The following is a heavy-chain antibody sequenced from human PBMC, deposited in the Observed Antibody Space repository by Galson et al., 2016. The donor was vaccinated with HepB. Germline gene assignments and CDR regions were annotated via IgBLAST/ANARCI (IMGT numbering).Heavy chain of an antibody. J-gene: IGHJ4*02. CDR1: GFTFSAAG. D-gene: IGHD4-17*01. Sequence: SLRLSCAVSGFTFSAAGMHWVRQASGKGLEWVGRIRNRTNNYATAYGASVKGRFTISRDDSKNTAYLQMNSLKTEDTAVYYCTQIYGDHPEWGQGTLVTVSS. V-gene: IGHV3-73*01. CDR2: IRNRTNNYAT. CDR3: TQIYGDHPE.